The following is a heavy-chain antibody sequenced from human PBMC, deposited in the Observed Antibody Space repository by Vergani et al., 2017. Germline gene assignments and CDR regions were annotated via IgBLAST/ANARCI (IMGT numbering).Heavy chain of an antibody. CDR3: ARDQPLPGSVWGRWFDP. V-gene: IGHV1-69*18. CDR2: IIPIFGTA. D-gene: IGHD3-10*01. Sequence: QVQLVQSGAEVKKPGSSVKVSCKASGGTFSSYAISWVRQAPGQGLEWMGRIIPIFGTANYAQKFQGRVTITADESTSTAYMELSSLRSEDTAVYYCARDQPLPGSVWGRWFDPWGQGTLVTVSS. J-gene: IGHJ5*02. CDR1: GGTFSSYA.